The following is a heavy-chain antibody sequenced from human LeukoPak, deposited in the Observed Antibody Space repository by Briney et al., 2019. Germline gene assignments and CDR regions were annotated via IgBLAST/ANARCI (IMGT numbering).Heavy chain of an antibody. V-gene: IGHV3-23*01. CDR1: GFTFSSYS. J-gene: IGHJ4*02. D-gene: IGHD2-2*01. Sequence: PGGSLRLSCAASGFTFSSYSMSWVRQAPGKGLEWVSAISGSGGSTYSADSVKGRFTIARDNSKNTLYLKMNSLRAEVAAVYYCATEPGVVPAALDYWGQGTLVTVSS. CDR3: ATEPGVVPAALDY. CDR2: ISGSGGST.